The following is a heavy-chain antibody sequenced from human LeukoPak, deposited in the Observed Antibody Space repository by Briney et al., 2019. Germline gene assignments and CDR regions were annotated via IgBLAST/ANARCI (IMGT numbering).Heavy chain of an antibody. J-gene: IGHJ5*02. Sequence: PSETLSLTCTVSGGSISSSTYYWGWIRQPPGKGLEWIGNVYYSGSTYYNPSLKSRVTISVYTSKNQFSLKLSSVTAADTAVSYCASRQKGFCTSTSCPYVFDPWGQGTLVTVSS. CDR3: ASRQKGFCTSTSCPYVFDP. CDR2: VYYSGST. D-gene: IGHD2-2*01. V-gene: IGHV4-39*01. CDR1: GGSISSSTYY.